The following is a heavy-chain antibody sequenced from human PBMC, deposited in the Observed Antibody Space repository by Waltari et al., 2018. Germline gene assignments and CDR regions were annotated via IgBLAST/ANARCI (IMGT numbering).Heavy chain of an antibody. J-gene: IGHJ4*02. D-gene: IGHD6-13*01. V-gene: IGHV3-21*01. CDR1: GFTFSSYS. CDR2: ISSRSSYI. Sequence: EVQLVESGGGLVKPGGSLRLSCAASGFTFSSYSMNWVRQAPGKGREWVSSISSRSSYIYYADSVKGRFTISRDNAKNSLYLQMNSLRAEDTAVYYCARELYSDGAGDYWGQGTLVTVSS. CDR3: ARELYSDGAGDY.